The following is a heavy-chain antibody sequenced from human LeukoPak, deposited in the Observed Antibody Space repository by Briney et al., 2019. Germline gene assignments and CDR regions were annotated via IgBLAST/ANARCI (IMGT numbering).Heavy chain of an antibody. V-gene: IGHV4-34*01. D-gene: IGHD4-17*01. CDR1: GGSFSEHY. J-gene: IGHJ4*02. Sequence: SETLSLTCAVYGGSFSEHYWSWIRQPPGKELEWIGEVNHSGKTNYNPSLKSRVTISADRSQNQFSLKLSSVTAADTAVYYCARGLGLRVMTTVTTFDYWGQGTLVTVSS. CDR2: VNHSGKT. CDR3: ARGLGLRVMTTVTTFDY.